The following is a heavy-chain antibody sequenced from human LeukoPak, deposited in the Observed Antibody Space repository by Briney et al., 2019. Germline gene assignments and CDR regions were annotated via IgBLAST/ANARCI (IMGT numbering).Heavy chain of an antibody. Sequence: GASLKISCKGSGYSFTNYWISWVRQMPGKGLEWMGRIDPSDSYTNYSPSFQGHVTISTDKSISTAYLQWSSLKASDTAMYYCARDDSSGYDYWGQGTLVTVSS. V-gene: IGHV5-10-1*01. CDR2: IDPSDSYT. CDR1: GYSFTNYW. D-gene: IGHD3-22*01. CDR3: ARDDSSGYDY. J-gene: IGHJ4*02.